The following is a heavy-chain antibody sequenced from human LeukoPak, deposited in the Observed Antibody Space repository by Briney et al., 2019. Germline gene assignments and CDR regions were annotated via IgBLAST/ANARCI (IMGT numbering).Heavy chain of an antibody. D-gene: IGHD3-9*01. V-gene: IGHV3-30-3*01. Sequence: GGSLRLSCAASGFTFSSYAMHWVRQAPGKGLEWVAVISYDGSNKYYADSVKGRFTISRDNSKNTLSLQMNSLRAEDTAVYYCARDGPPLLVTYPNWYFDLWGRGTLVTVSS. J-gene: IGHJ2*01. CDR1: GFTFSSYA. CDR2: ISYDGSNK. CDR3: ARDGPPLLVTYPNWYFDL.